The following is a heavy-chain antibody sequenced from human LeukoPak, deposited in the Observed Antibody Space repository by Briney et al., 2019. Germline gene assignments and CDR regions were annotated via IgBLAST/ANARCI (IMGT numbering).Heavy chain of an antibody. CDR1: GFTFSSYS. Sequence: GGSQRLSCAASGFTFSSYSMNWVRQAPGKGLEWVSYISSSSSTIYYADSVKGRFTISRDNAKNSLYLQMNSLRAEDTAVYYCARSSSWYGVGYWGRGTLVTVSS. V-gene: IGHV3-48*04. CDR3: ARSSSWYGVGY. CDR2: ISSSSSTI. J-gene: IGHJ4*02. D-gene: IGHD6-13*01.